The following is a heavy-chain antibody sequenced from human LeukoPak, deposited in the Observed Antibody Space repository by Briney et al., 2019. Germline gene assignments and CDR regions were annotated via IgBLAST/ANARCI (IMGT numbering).Heavy chain of an antibody. CDR1: GYTFTSYG. D-gene: IGHD3-3*01. Sequence: ASVKVSCKASGYTFTSYGISWVRQAPGQGLEWMGWISAYNGNTNYAQKVQGRVTMTTDTSTSTAYMELRSLRSDDTAVYYCARNAENYDFWSGRNWFDPWGQGTLVTVSS. CDR3: ARNAENYDFWSGRNWFDP. V-gene: IGHV1-18*01. CDR2: ISAYNGNT. J-gene: IGHJ5*02.